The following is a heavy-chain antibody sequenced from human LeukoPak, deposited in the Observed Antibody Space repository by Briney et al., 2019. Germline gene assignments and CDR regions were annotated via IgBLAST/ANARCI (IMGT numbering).Heavy chain of an antibody. CDR3: AGVYYYGSGSYSAY. V-gene: IGHV1-2*02. J-gene: IGHJ4*02. Sequence: ASVKVSCKASGYTFTGYYMHWVRQAPGQGLEWMGWINPNSGGTNYAQKFQGRVTMTRDTSISTAYMELSRLRSDDTAVYYCAGVYYYGSGSYSAYWGQGTLVTVSS. CDR2: INPNSGGT. D-gene: IGHD3-10*01. CDR1: GYTFTGYY.